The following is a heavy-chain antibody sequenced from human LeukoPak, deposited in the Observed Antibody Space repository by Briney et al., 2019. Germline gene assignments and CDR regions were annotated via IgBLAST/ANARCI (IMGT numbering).Heavy chain of an antibody. V-gene: IGHV3-23*01. D-gene: IGHD5-24*01. Sequence: GGSLRLSCAASGFTFSSYAMSWVRQAPGKGLEWVSAISGSGGSTYYADSVKGRFTISRGNSKNTLYLQMNSLRAEDTAVYYCAKDRINMATIFGERYWGQGTLVTVSS. CDR2: ISGSGGST. CDR1: GFTFSSYA. J-gene: IGHJ4*02. CDR3: AKDRINMATIFGERY.